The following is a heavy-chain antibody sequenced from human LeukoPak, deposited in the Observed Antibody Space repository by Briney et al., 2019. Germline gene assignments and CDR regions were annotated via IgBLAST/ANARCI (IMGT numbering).Heavy chain of an antibody. CDR2: INHSGST. CDR3: ARGPGYSSSWYPDYFDY. Sequence: SETLSLTCAVYGGSFSGYYWSWIRQPPGKGLEWIGEINHSGSTNYNPSLKSQVTISVDTSKDQFSLKLSSVTAADTAVYYCARGPGYSSSWYPDYFDYWGQGTLVTVSS. CDR1: GGSFSGYY. J-gene: IGHJ4*02. V-gene: IGHV4-34*01. D-gene: IGHD6-13*01.